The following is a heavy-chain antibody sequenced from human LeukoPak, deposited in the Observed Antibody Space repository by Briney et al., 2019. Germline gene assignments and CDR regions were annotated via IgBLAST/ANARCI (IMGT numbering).Heavy chain of an antibody. D-gene: IGHD1-26*01. CDR3: ARVAGATDAFDI. J-gene: IGHJ3*02. CDR1: GGSISSGDYY. V-gene: IGHV4-30-4*01. Sequence: PSETLSLTCTVSGGSISSGDYYWSWIRQPLGKGLEWIGYIYCSGSTYYNPSLKSRVTISVDTSKNQFSLKLSSVTAADTAVYYCARVAGATDAFDIWGQGTMVTVSS. CDR2: IYCSGST.